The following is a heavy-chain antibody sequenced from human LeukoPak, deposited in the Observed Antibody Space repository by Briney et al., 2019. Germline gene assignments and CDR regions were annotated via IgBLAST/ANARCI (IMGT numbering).Heavy chain of an antibody. CDR2: ISGSGGST. CDR3: AKSREGYGDHDNPYYYYYGMDV. V-gene: IGHV3-23*01. D-gene: IGHD4-17*01. CDR1: GFTFSSYA. J-gene: IGHJ6*02. Sequence: GGSLRLSCAASGFTFSSYAMSWVRRAPGKGLEWVSAISGSGGSTYYADSVKGRFTISRDNSKNTLYLQMNSLRAEDTAVYYCAKSREGYGDHDNPYYYYYGMDVWGQGTTVTVSS.